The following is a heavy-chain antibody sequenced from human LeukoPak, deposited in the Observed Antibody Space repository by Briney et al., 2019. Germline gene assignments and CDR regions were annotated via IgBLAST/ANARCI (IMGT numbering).Heavy chain of an antibody. CDR3: ARDGITGYYYYYYGMDV. CDR2: IYSGGST. V-gene: IGHV3-66*01. CDR1: GFTVSSNY. D-gene: IGHD1-20*01. Sequence: GGSLRLSCAASGFTVSSNYMSWVRQAPGKGLEWVSVIYSGGSTYYADSVKGRFTISLDNSKNTLYLQMNSLRAEDTAVYYCARDGITGYYYYYYGMDVWGQGTTVTVSS. J-gene: IGHJ6*02.